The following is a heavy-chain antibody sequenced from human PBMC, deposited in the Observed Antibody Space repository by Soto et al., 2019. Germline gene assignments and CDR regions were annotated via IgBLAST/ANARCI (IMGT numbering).Heavy chain of an antibody. CDR2: IYYSGST. Sequence: QVQLQESGPGLVKPSETLSLTCTVSGGSISSYYWSWIRQPPGKELEWIGYIYYSGSTNYNPSLKSRVTISVDTSKNQFSLKLSSVTAADTAVYYCARRYGSAIDYWGQGTLVTVSS. J-gene: IGHJ4*02. D-gene: IGHD1-26*01. CDR1: GGSISSYY. V-gene: IGHV4-59*08. CDR3: ARRYGSAIDY.